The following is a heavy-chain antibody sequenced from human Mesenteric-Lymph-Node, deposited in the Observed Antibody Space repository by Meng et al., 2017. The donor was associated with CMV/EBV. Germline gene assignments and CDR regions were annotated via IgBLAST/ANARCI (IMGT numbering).Heavy chain of an antibody. J-gene: IGHJ4*02. D-gene: IGHD3-3*01. V-gene: IGHV4-39*07. Sequence: SETLSLTCTVSGGSISSNSYYWSWIRQPPGKGLEWIGEINHSGSTNYNPSLKSRVTISVDTSKNQFSLKLSSVTAADTAVYYCARGRGYDFWSGYYTVFDYWGQGTLVTVSS. CDR1: GGSISSNSYY. CDR2: INHSGST. CDR3: ARGRGYDFWSGYYTVFDY.